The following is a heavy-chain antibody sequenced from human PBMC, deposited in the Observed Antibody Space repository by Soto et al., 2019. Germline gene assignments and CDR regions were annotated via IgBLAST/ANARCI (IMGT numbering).Heavy chain of an antibody. J-gene: IGHJ4*02. V-gene: IGHV4-30-4*01. D-gene: IGHD5-12*01. Sequence: LSLTGSVSGDSISSADYFWAWIRQSPGKGLEWMGYIFHSGTTYYNPSLKGRLLISIETSKNQFSLRLTSVTAADRAVYYCARGAGYDPFDYWGQGALVTV. CDR3: ARGAGYDPFDY. CDR2: IFHSGTT. CDR1: GDSISSADYF.